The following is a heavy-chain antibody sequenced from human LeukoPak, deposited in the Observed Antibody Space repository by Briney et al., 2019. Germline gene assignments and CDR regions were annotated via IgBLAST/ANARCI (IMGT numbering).Heavy chain of an antibody. CDR1: GGTFSSYA. CDR3: ARDRVDGSGSYSPLDSPYFDY. Sequence: GASVKVSCKASGGTFSSYAISWVRQAPGQGLEWMGWINPNSGGTNYAQKFQGRVTMTRDTSISTAYMELSRLRSDDTAVYYCARDRVDGSGSYSPLDSPYFDYWGQGTLVTVSS. CDR2: INPNSGGT. J-gene: IGHJ4*02. D-gene: IGHD3-10*01. V-gene: IGHV1-2*02.